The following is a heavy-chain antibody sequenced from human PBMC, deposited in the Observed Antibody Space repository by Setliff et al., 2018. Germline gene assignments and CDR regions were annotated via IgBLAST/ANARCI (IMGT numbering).Heavy chain of an antibody. CDR3: AKSMTTEIYFDY. Sequence: PSETLRLSCAASGFTFSSYAMNWVRQAPGKGLEWVSAISDSGGSAYYADSVKGRFTISRDNSKNTLYLQMTSLRAEDTAVYYCAKSMTTEIYFDYWGQGTLVTVSS. CDR1: GFTFSSYA. J-gene: IGHJ4*02. D-gene: IGHD4-17*01. V-gene: IGHV3-23*01. CDR2: ISDSGGSA.